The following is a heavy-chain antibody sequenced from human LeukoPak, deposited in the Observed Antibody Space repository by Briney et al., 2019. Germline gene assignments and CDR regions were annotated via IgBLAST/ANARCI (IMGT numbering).Heavy chain of an antibody. Sequence: SETLSLTCAVYGGSFSGYYWSWIRQPPGKGLEWIGEINLSGSTNYNPSLKSRVTISVDTSKNQFSLKLSSVTAADTAVYYCARVGLSSGWYGDYWGQGTLVTVSS. J-gene: IGHJ4*02. V-gene: IGHV4-34*01. CDR3: ARVGLSSGWYGDY. CDR2: INLSGST. D-gene: IGHD6-19*01. CDR1: GGSFSGYY.